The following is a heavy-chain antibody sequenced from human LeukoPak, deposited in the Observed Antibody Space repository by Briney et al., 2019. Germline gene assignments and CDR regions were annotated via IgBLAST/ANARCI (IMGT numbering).Heavy chain of an antibody. Sequence: SETLSLTCSVSSGSISGYYWSWIRQPAGKGLEWIGRIYTSGTTNYNPSLKSRVTMSVYTSRNQFSLNLSSVTAADTAVYFCARGSREMATMLDYWGQGTLVTVSS. V-gene: IGHV4-4*07. D-gene: IGHD5-24*01. CDR1: SGSISGYY. J-gene: IGHJ4*02. CDR3: ARGSREMATMLDY. CDR2: IYTSGTT.